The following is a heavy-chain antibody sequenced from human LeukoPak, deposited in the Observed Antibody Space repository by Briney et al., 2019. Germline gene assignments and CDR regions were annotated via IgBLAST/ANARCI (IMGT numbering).Heavy chain of an antibody. CDR2: INTNTGNP. J-gene: IGHJ3*02. CDR1: GYTFISHA. V-gene: IGHV7-4-1*02. Sequence: GASVKVSCKASGYTFISHAMNWVRQAPGQGLEWMGWINTNTGNPTYAQGFTGRPVFSLDTSVSTAYLQISDLMPEDTAKYYCAREILRFDIWGQGTTVTVSS. CDR3: AREILRFDI.